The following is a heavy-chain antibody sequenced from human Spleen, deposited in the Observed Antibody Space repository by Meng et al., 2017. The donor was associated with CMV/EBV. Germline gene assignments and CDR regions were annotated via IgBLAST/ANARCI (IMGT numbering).Heavy chain of an antibody. CDR1: GFTFSTTY. J-gene: IGHJ6*02. V-gene: IGHV3-66*02. CDR2: IYSVGNT. Sequence: GESLKISCAASGFTFSTTYMSWVRQAPGKGLEWVSTIYSVGNTYYAESVKGRFTISRDDAKNTLSLQMNSLRVDDTAAYYCARNLVLPAAIQYYYRNYGMDVWGQGTTVTVSS. D-gene: IGHD2-2*01. CDR3: ARNLVLPAAIQYYYRNYGMDV.